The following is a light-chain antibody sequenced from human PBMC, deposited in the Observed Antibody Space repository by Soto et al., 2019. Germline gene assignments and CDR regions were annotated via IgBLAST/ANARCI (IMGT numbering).Light chain of an antibody. Sequence: QSVLTQPPSTSGTPGQTVAISCSGSSSNIGSHPVNWYQQFPGTAPKLLIYRNNQRPSGVPDRLSGSKSGTSASLAISGLRSEDEADYYCAAWDDSLSGRVFGGGTKVTVL. CDR3: AAWDDSLSGRV. V-gene: IGLV1-47*02. J-gene: IGLJ3*02. CDR2: RNN. CDR1: SSNIGSHP.